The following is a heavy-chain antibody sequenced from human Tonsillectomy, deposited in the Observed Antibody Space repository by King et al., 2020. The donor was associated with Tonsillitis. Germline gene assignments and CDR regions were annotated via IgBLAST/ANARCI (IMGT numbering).Heavy chain of an antibody. V-gene: IGHV3-13*01. Sequence: QLVQSGGGLVQPGGSLRLSCAASGFTFITYDMHWVRQATGKGLEWVSAITTAGDTYYPGSVKGRFTISRENANNSLHLQMNNLRAGDTAVYYCARAYYYYMDVWGTGTTVTVSS. CDR2: ITTAGDT. CDR3: ARAYYYYMDV. J-gene: IGHJ6*03. CDR1: GFTFITYD.